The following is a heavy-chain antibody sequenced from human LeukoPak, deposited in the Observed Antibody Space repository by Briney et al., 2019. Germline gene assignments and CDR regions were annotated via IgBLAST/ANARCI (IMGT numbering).Heavy chain of an antibody. D-gene: IGHD7-27*01. V-gene: IGHV3-33*06. CDR1: GFTFSSYG. J-gene: IGHJ4*02. CDR3: AKVLGRGSGTCMDY. Sequence: PGGSLRLSCAASGFTFSSYGMHWVRQAPGKGLEWVAVIWYDGSNKYYADSVKGRFTISRDNSKNTLYLQMNSLRAEDTAVYYCAKVLGRGSGTCMDYWGQGTLVTVSS. CDR2: IWYDGSNK.